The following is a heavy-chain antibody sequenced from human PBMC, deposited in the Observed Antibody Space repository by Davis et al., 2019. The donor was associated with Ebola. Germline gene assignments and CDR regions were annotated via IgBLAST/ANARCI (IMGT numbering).Heavy chain of an antibody. CDR3: ARGRWLQFSYFDY. CDR1: GFTFSSYW. CDR2: IKQDGSEK. D-gene: IGHD5-24*01. V-gene: IGHV3-7*03. J-gene: IGHJ4*02. Sequence: LSLTCAASGFTFSSYWMSWVRQAPGKGLEWVANIKQDGSEKYYVDSVKGRFTISRDNAKNSLYLQMNSLRAEDTAVYYCARGRWLQFSYFDYWGQGTLVTVSS.